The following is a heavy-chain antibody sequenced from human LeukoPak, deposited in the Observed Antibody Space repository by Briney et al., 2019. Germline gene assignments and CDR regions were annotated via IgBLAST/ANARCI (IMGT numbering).Heavy chain of an antibody. CDR1: GFTFSSYA. J-gene: IGHJ4*02. Sequence: QAGGSLRLSCAASGFTFSSYAMHWVRQAPGKGLEWVAVISYDGSNKYYADSVKGRSTISRDNSKNTLYLQMNSLRAEDTAVYYCARVLLMGYYDSSGELDYWGQGTLVTVSS. CDR3: ARVLLMGYYDSSGELDY. V-gene: IGHV3-30-3*01. D-gene: IGHD3-22*01. CDR2: ISYDGSNK.